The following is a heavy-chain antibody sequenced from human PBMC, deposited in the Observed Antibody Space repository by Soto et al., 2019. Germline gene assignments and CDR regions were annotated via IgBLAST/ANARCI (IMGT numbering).Heavy chain of an antibody. V-gene: IGHV4-59*12. CDR2: LYNTGST. Sequence: PSETLSLTCTVSGASISRYYWSWIRQSPGKGLEWIGYLYNTGSTIYNPSLKSRVTISVDTSKNQFSLKLSSVTAADTAVYYCARSVFPWGQGTLVTVSS. CDR1: GASISRYY. CDR3: ARSVFP. J-gene: IGHJ5*02.